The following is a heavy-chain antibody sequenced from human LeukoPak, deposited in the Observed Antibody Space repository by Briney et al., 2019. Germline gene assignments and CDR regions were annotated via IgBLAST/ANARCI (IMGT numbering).Heavy chain of an antibody. D-gene: IGHD6-13*01. V-gene: IGHV4-38-2*02. CDR1: AYSISSGYY. J-gene: IGHJ5*02. CDR3: ARAYSSSWYWNWFDP. CDR2: IYPTGST. Sequence: NTSETLSLTCTVSAYSISSGYYWGWIRQPPGKGLEWIGNIYPTGSTYYNPSLKSRVTISVDTSKNQFSLKVSSVSAADTAVYYCARAYSSSWYWNWFDPWGQGTLVTVSS.